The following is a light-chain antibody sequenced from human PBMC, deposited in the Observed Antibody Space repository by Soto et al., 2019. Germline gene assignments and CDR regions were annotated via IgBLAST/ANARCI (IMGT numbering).Light chain of an antibody. J-gene: IGKJ5*01. CDR1: QSLLHITGETF. CDR3: MQSTQLPPT. Sequence: DVVMTQTPLSLSVAPGQPASISCKSSQSLLHITGETFLFWYLQKPGQSPQLLIYEVSTRVSGVPDRFSGSGSGTDFTLDIIRVETDDVGIYYCMQSTQLPPTFGQGTRLGIE. CDR2: EVS. V-gene: IGKV2D-29*02.